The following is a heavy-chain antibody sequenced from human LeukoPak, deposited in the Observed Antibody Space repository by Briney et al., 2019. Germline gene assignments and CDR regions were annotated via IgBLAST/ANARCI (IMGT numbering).Heavy chain of an antibody. CDR1: GGSISSYY. CDR2: IYTSGST. V-gene: IGHV4-4*07. D-gene: IGHD3-3*01. CDR3: ARAAWSRIGYYYYMDV. Sequence: SETLSLTCTVSGGSISSYYWSWIRQPAGKGLEWIGRIYTSGSTNYNPSLKSRVTMSVDTSKNQFSLKLSSVTAADTAVYYCARAAWSRIGYYYYMDVWGKGTTVTVSS. J-gene: IGHJ6*03.